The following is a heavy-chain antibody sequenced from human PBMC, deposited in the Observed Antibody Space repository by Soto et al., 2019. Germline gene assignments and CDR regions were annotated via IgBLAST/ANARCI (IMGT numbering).Heavy chain of an antibody. D-gene: IGHD6-13*01. CDR2: IIPILGIA. J-gene: IGHJ4*02. V-gene: IGHV1-69*02. CDR1: GGTFSSYT. Sequence: SVKVSCKASGGTFSSYTISWVRKAPGQGLEWMGRIIPILGIANYAQKFQGRVTIAADKSTSTAYMELSSLRSEDTAVYYCASVVSSSLVYYFDYWGQGTLVTVSS. CDR3: ASVVSSSLVYYFDY.